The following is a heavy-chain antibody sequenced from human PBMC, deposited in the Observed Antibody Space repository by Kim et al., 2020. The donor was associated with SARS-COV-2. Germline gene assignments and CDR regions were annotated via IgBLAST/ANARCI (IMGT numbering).Heavy chain of an antibody. CDR3: AKDFRVRHKGVVTADY. D-gene: IGHD2-21*02. J-gene: IGHJ4*01. Sequence: GGSLRLSCAASGFTFDAYTMHWFRQAPGKGLEWISLISWDGYDTYYGDSVKGRFTVSRDNGKSSLYLQMDSLRLEDSALYYCAKDFRVRHKGVVTADYWGHGTLVTVSS. CDR2: ISWDGYDT. CDR1: GFTFDAYT. V-gene: IGHV3-43*01.